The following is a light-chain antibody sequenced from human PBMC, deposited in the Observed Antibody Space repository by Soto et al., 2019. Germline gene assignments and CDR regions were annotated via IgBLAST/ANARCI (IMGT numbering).Light chain of an antibody. J-gene: IGKJ4*01. CDR2: AAS. Sequence: DLQMTQSPSSLSASVGDRVTITCRASQTISIYLNWYQQKPGKAPKFLISAASSLQSGVPSRFSGSGSGTDFTLTISNLQPEDFATYYCQQSFRAPLTFGAGTKVEIK. V-gene: IGKV1-39*01. CDR3: QQSFRAPLT. CDR1: QTISIY.